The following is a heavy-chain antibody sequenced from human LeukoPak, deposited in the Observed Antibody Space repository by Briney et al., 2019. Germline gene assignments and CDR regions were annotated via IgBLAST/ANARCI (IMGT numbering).Heavy chain of an antibody. J-gene: IGHJ3*02. CDR2: ISGSAYST. CDR1: GFTFSSYA. V-gene: IGHV3-23*01. Sequence: GGSLRLSCAASGFTFSSYAMSWVRQAPGKGLEWVSGISGSAYSTYYADSVQGRFTISRDNSKNTLYLQMNSLRAEDTAVYYCARERSSSWPDAFDIWGQGTMVTVPS. D-gene: IGHD6-13*01. CDR3: ARERSSSWPDAFDI.